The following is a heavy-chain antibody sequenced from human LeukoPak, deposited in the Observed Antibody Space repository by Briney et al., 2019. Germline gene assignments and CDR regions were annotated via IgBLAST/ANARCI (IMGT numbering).Heavy chain of an antibody. CDR3: AKTGSYDILSHNWIAA. D-gene: IGHD3-9*01. CDR1: GFTFDDYA. J-gene: IGHJ5*02. V-gene: IGHV3-9*01. Sequence: GGSLRLSCAASGFTFDDYAMHWVRQAPGKGLEWISGISWNSGSIAYADSVKGRFTIARDNAKNSLYLEMNSLRPEDTAFYYCAKTGSYDILSHNWIAASNQETLVTVSS. CDR2: ISWNSGSI.